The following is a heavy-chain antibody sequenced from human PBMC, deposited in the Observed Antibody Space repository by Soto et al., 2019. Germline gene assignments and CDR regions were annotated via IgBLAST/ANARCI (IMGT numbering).Heavy chain of an antibody. CDR1: GFTFSSYA. V-gene: IGHV3-23*01. J-gene: IGHJ3*02. CDR2: TGVSGGRT. CDR3: AKKREDIVVGGAFDI. Sequence: EVQLLESGGGLAQPGGSLRLSCAASGFTFSSYAMSWVRQAPGKGLEWVSTTGVSGGRTYYADSVKGRFTISRDNSKNTLFLQMNSLRAEDTAIYYCAKKREDIVVGGAFDIWGQGTMVTVSS. D-gene: IGHD2-2*01.